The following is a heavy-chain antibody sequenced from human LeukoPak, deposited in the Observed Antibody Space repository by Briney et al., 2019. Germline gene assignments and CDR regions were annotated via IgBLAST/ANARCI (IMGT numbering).Heavy chain of an antibody. J-gene: IGHJ6*02. V-gene: IGHV3-21*01. CDR3: ARDWEYYYYGMDV. Sequence: NPGGSLRLSCAASGFTFSSYSMNWVRQAPGKGLEWISSISSSSSCIYYADSVKGRFTISRDNAKNSLYLQMNSLRAEDTAVYYCARDWEYYYYGMDVWGQGTTVTVSS. CDR1: GFTFSSYS. CDR2: ISSSSSCI. D-gene: IGHD1-26*01.